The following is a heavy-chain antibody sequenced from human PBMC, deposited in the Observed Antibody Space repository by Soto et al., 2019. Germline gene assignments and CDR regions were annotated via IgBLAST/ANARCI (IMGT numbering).Heavy chain of an antibody. J-gene: IGHJ4*02. D-gene: IGHD3-22*01. CDR2: IYYSGST. CDR3: ARADPQYYYVSSALDY. Sequence: QVQLQESGPGLVKPSQTLSLTCTVSGGSISSGGYYWSWIRQHPGKGLEWIGYIYYSGSTYYNPSLKSRVTISVEPSKNQSSRRRGSVTAADTAGYSCARADPQYYYVSSALDYGGQETLVTVSS. V-gene: IGHV4-31*03. CDR1: GGSISSGGYY.